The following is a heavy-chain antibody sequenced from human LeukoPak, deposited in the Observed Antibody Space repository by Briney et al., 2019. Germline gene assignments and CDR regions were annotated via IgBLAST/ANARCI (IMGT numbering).Heavy chain of an antibody. V-gene: IGHV3-64D*09. J-gene: IGHJ4*02. D-gene: IGHD6-6*01. CDR3: VKALRSSSGISGDLGY. CDR1: GYTFTNNY. Sequence: SCKASGYTFTNNYMHWVRQAPGKGLEYVSTVSSNGGSTYYADSVKGRFTISRDNSKNTLYLQMSSLRAEDTAVYYCVKALRSSSGISGDLGYWGQGTLVTVSS. CDR2: VSSNGGST.